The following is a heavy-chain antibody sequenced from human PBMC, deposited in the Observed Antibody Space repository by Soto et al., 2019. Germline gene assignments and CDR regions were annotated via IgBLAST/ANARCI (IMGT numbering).Heavy chain of an antibody. CDR1: GYTFTGHY. CDR3: ARLTVPLDIVVLPAASYDY. CDR2: INPNSGGT. J-gene: IGHJ4*02. D-gene: IGHD2-2*01. V-gene: IGHV1-2*02. Sequence: HVQLVQSGAEVKKPGASVKVSCKTSGYTFTGHYMHWVRQAPGQGLEWMGWINPNSGGTNYAQKFQGRVTMTRDTSISTAYMELSRLRSDDTAVYYCARLTVPLDIVVLPAASYDYWGQGTLVTVSS.